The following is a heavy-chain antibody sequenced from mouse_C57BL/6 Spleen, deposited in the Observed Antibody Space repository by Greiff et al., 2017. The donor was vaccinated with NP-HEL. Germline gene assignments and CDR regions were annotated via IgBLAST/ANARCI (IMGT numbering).Heavy chain of an antibody. CDR2: IYPGSGST. J-gene: IGHJ4*01. V-gene: IGHV1-55*01. CDR1: GYTFTSYW. CDR3: ARVGYDYDGAMDY. D-gene: IGHD2-4*01. Sequence: QVQLQQPGAELVKPGASVKMSCKASGYTFTSYWMTWVKQRPGQGLAWIGDIYPGSGSTNYNEKFKSKATLTVDTSSSTAYMQLSSLTSEDSAVYYWARVGYDYDGAMDYWGQGTSVTVSS.